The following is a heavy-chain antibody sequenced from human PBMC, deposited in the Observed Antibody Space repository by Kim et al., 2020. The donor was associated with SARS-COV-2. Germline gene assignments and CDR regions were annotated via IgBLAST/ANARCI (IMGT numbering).Heavy chain of an antibody. CDR2: IIPIFGTA. J-gene: IGHJ5*02. V-gene: IGHV1-69*13. D-gene: IGHD3-3*01. CDR1: GGTFSSYA. Sequence: SVKVSCKASGGTFSSYAISWVRQAPGQGLEWMGGIIPIFGTANYAQKFQGRVTITADESTSTAYMELSSLRSEDTAVYYCATSYYDFWSGLPRLAWFDPWGQGTLVTVSS. CDR3: ATSYYDFWSGLPRLAWFDP.